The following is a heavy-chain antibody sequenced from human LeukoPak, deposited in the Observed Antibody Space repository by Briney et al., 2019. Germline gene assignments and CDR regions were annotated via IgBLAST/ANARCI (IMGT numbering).Heavy chain of an antibody. J-gene: IGHJ4*02. CDR2: IYYSGST. V-gene: IGHV4-31*03. CDR3: ARVGRDYYDSSGYSFDY. CDR1: GGSISSGGYY. Sequence: PSETLSLTCTVSGGSISSGGYYWSWIRQHPGKGLEWIGYIYYSGSTYYNPSLKSRVTISVDTSKNQFSLKLSSVTAADTAVHYCARVGRDYYDSSGYSFDYWGQGTLVTVSS. D-gene: IGHD3-22*01.